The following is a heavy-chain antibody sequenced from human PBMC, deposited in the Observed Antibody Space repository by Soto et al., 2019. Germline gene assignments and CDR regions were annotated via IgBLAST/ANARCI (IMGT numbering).Heavy chain of an antibody. Sequence: GGSLRLSCAASGFTFSSYAMSWVRQAPGKGLEWVSAISGSGGSTYYADSVKGRFTISRDNSKNALYLQMNSLRAEDTAVYYSAIAAAGTWFDPWGQGTLVTVSS. D-gene: IGHD6-13*01. J-gene: IGHJ5*02. CDR1: GFTFSSYA. V-gene: IGHV3-23*01. CDR2: ISGSGGST. CDR3: AIAAAGTWFDP.